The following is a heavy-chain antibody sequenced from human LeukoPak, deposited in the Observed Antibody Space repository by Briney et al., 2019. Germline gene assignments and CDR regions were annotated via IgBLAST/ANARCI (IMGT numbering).Heavy chain of an antibody. CDR1: GFTFSSYG. CDR3: ATLNSVDFWSGLSLGAQAAFDI. CDR2: IQYDGSNK. D-gene: IGHD3-3*01. Sequence: GGSLRLSCAASGFTFSSYGMHWVRQAPGKGLEWVAFIQYDGSNKYYADSVKGRFTISRDNSKNTLYLQMNSLRAEDTAVYYCATLNSVDFWSGLSLGAQAAFDIWGQGTMVTVSS. V-gene: IGHV3-30*02. J-gene: IGHJ3*02.